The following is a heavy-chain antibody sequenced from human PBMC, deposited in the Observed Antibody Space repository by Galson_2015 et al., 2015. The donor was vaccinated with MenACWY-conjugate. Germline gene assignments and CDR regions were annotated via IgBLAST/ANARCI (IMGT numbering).Heavy chain of an antibody. CDR1: GFTFGSYT. D-gene: IGHD6-13*01. CDR3: ASGAGADGG. V-gene: IGHV3-33*01. Sequence: RSLSCAASGFTFGSYTMHWIREPPGPGLEGVAVIWYDGNIKYYADSVKCRFTISSDSSNSTLYLHMNSLRVEDRAVYYCASGAGADGGRGQGTLVTVAS. CDR2: IWYDGNIK. J-gene: IGHJ4*02.